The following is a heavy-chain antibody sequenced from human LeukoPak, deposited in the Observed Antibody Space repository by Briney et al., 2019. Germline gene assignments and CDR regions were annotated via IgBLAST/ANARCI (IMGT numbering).Heavy chain of an antibody. CDR1: GGTLSSHA. D-gene: IGHD1-14*01. Sequence: SVKVSCKASGGTLSSHAISWVGPAPGEGREGVGGIIPIFGTANYAQKFQGRVTITADESTSTAYMELSSLRSEDTAVYYCARGAAGMNAFDIWGQGTMVTVSS. CDR3: ARGAAGMNAFDI. J-gene: IGHJ3*02. V-gene: IGHV1-69*13. CDR2: IIPIFGTA.